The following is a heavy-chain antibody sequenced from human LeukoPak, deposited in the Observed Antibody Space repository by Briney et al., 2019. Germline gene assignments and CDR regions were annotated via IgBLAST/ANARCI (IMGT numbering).Heavy chain of an antibody. J-gene: IGHJ4*02. D-gene: IGHD6-6*01. Sequence: GESLRLSCAASGFTFDEYAMYWVRQPPGKGLEWVSGISWNSGSIGYADSVKGRFTISRDNAKNSLYLQMNSLRAEDTAVYYCARATGKYSSSSMLASLDYFDYWGQGTLVTVSS. CDR3: ARATGKYSSSSMLASLDYFDY. CDR2: ISWNSGSI. V-gene: IGHV3-9*01. CDR1: GFTFDEYA.